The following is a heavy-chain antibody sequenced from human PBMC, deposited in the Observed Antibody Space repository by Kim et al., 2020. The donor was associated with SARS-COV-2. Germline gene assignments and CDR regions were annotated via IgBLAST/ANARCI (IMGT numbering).Heavy chain of an antibody. CDR2: INHSGST. CDR3: ARGIRVTIFGVVDYYFDY. V-gene: IGHV4-34*01. CDR1: GGSFSGYY. J-gene: IGHJ4*02. Sequence: SETLSLTCAVYGGSFSGYYWSWIRQPPGKGLEWIGEINHSGSTNYNPSLKSRVTISVDTSKNQFSLKLSSVTAADTAVYYCARGIRVTIFGVVDYYFDYWGQGTLVTVSS. D-gene: IGHD3-3*01.